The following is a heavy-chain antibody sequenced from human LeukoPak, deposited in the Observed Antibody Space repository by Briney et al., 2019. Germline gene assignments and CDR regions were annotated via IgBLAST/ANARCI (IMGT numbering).Heavy chain of an antibody. V-gene: IGHV3-21*05. Sequence: GSLRLSCVASGFTFSIYSMNWVRQAPGKGLEWVSYISKNSDDIYNADSVRGRFTISKDNAKNSLYLQMNSLRAEDTAVYYCARVRPGYYCDYWGQGILVTVSS. J-gene: IGHJ4*02. CDR3: ARVRPGYYCDY. CDR2: ISKNSDDI. CDR1: GFTFSIYS.